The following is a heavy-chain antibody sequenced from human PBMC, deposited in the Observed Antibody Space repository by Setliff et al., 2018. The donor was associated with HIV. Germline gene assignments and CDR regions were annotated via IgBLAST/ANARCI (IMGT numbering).Heavy chain of an antibody. CDR1: GGSIENLY. J-gene: IGHJ6*03. Sequence: SETLSLTCTVSGGSIENLYWTWIRQPSGRGLEWIGYVYSTGSTKYNPSLKSRATMSDEPSKNQISLTLTSVSAADTAVYYCSSTSMGMTRKPIWYYHMDVWGHGITVTVSS. CDR2: VYSTGST. V-gene: IGHV4-59*11. CDR3: SSTSMGMTRKPIWYYHMDV. D-gene: IGHD7-27*01.